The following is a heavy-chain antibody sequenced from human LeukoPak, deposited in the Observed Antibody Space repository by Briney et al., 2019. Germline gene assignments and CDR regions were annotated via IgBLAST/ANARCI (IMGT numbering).Heavy chain of an antibody. CDR3: ARQDSSSWLEGELDY. CDR2: IYYSGST. CDR1: GGSTSSSSYY. J-gene: IGHJ4*02. D-gene: IGHD6-13*01. Sequence: TSETLSLTCTVSGGSTSSSSYYWGWIRQPPGKGLEWIGSIYYSGSTYYNPSLKSRVTISVDTSKNQFSLKLSSVTAADTAVYYCARQDSSSWLEGELDYWGQGTLVTVSS. V-gene: IGHV4-39*01.